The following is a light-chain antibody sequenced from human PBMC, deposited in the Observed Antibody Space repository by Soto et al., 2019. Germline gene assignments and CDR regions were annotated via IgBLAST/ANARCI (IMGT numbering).Light chain of an antibody. J-gene: IGKJ4*01. CDR2: GAS. V-gene: IGKV3-15*01. Sequence: EIVMTQSPATLSVSPGGRATLSCRASQSIGSTLAWYQQEPGQAPRLLIYGASTRATGIPARFSGIGSGTEFTLIISSLQSEDFAVYYCQHYKTWPLTFGGGTKVDI. CDR3: QHYKTWPLT. CDR1: QSIGST.